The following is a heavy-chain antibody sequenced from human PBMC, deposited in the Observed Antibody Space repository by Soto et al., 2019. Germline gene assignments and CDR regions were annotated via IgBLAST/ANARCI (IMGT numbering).Heavy chain of an antibody. CDR3: ARDPVGATDFDY. CDR2: IYYMGRT. CDR1: GSISTYY. D-gene: IGHD1-26*01. J-gene: IGHJ4*02. Sequence: SETLSLTCTVGSISTYYWNWIRQPPGKGLEWIGYIYYMGRTNYNSSLKSRVTMSIDTSKNQFSLKLSSVTAADTAIYYCARDPVGATDFDYWGQGAPVTVSS. V-gene: IGHV4-59*01.